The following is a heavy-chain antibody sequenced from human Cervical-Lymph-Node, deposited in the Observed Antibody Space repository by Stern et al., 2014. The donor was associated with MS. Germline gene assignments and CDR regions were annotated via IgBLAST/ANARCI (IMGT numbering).Heavy chain of an antibody. D-gene: IGHD2-15*01. V-gene: IGHV3-7*01. CDR2: IKRDGSET. J-gene: IGHJ5*02. CDR1: GFTFSSYW. CDR3: ARGSDT. Sequence: EMQLVESGGGLVQPGGSLRLSCAASGFTFSSYWMNWVRQAPGKGLEWVANIKRDGSETSYVDSVKGRFSISRDNAKNSLYLQMNSLRAEDAAVYYCARGSDTWGQGTLVTVSS.